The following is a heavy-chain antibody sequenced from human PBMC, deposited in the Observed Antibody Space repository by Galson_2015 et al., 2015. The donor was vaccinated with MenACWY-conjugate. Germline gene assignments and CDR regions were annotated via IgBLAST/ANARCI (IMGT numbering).Heavy chain of an antibody. J-gene: IGHJ6*02. D-gene: IGHD6-13*01. CDR2: IWHDGSNK. CDR3: ARDVAAAGTNGMDV. CDR1: GFTFSSYA. Sequence: SLRLSCAASGFTFSSYAMSWVRQAPGKGLEWVAVIWHDGSNKYYADSVKGRFTISRDNSKNTLYLQMNSLRAEDTAVYYCARDVAAAGTNGMDVWGQGTTVTVSS. V-gene: IGHV3-33*08.